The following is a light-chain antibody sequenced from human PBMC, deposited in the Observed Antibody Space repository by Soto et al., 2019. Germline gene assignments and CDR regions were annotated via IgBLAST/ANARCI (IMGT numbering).Light chain of an antibody. Sequence: DIQMTQSPSTLSASVGDRVTITCRASQSISTWLAWYQHKPGRAPRLLICDASSLESGVPSRFSGSGSGTEFTLTISGLQPDDFGTYYCQQYDSYSRTFGQGSKGDIK. CDR2: DAS. CDR3: QQYDSYSRT. J-gene: IGKJ1*01. CDR1: QSISTW. V-gene: IGKV1-5*01.